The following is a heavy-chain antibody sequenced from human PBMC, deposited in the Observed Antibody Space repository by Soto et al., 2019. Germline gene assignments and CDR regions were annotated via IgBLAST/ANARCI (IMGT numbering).Heavy chain of an antibody. V-gene: IGHV3-53*01. CDR2: IYSGGST. D-gene: IGHD4-4*01. CDR1: WFTVSTYY. Sequence: PGGSLRLSCAVSWFTVSTYYMSWVRQAPGKGLEWVSVIYSGGSTYYADSVRGRFTISRDSSKNTLHLQMNSLRAEDTAVYYCARTSNSRGNNYFYYGLDVWGQGTTVTVSS. J-gene: IGHJ6*02. CDR3: ARTSNSRGNNYFYYGLDV.